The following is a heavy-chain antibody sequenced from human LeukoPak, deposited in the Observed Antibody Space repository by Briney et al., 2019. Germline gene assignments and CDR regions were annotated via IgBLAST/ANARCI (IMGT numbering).Heavy chain of an antibody. CDR3: ARGWRHDY. Sequence: SETLSLTCAVSGGSISSSNWWSWVRQPPGKGLEWIGYIYYSGSTNYNPSLKSRVTISVDTSKNQFSLKLSSVTAADTAVYYCARGWRHDYWGQGTLVTVSS. CDR1: GGSISSSNW. CDR2: IYYSGST. D-gene: IGHD2-15*01. J-gene: IGHJ4*02. V-gene: IGHV4-4*02.